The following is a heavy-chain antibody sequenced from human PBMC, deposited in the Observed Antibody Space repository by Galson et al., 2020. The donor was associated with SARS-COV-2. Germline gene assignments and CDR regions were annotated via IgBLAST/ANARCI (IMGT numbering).Heavy chain of an antibody. Sequence: GGSLRLSCAASGFQFSIYSMNWVRQAPGKGLEWLSYVSVGSTRIYYADSVKGRFTISRDDAKNSLSLQMNSLRVEDTAVYYCVRDRCSSSCSGGIGWFDPWGQGTLVTVSS. CDR1: GFQFSIYS. J-gene: IGHJ5*02. V-gene: IGHV3-48*04. D-gene: IGHD2-2*01. CDR2: VSVGSTRI. CDR3: VRDRCSSSCSGGIGWFDP.